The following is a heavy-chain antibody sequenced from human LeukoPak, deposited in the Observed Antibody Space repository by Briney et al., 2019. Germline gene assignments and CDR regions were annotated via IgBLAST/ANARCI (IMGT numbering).Heavy chain of an antibody. D-gene: IGHD3-10*01. CDR3: AREGWFGESGGYDY. Sequence: PGGSLRLSCAASGFTFSSFWMSWVRQAPGKGREWVANIKQDGSEKYYVDSVKGRFTISRDNAKNSLYLQMNSLRAEDTAVYYCAREGWFGESGGYDYWGQGTLVTVSS. CDR1: GFTFSSFW. V-gene: IGHV3-7*01. J-gene: IGHJ4*02. CDR2: IKQDGSEK.